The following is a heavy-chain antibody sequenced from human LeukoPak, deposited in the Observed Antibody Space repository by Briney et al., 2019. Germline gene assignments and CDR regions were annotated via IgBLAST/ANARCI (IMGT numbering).Heavy chain of an antibody. CDR3: ARTSSGYDPPAKYYYGMGV. Sequence: SVKVSCKASGGTFSSYTISWVRQAPGQGLEWMGRIIPILGIANYAQKFQGRVTITADKSTSTAYMELSSLRSEDTAVYYCARTSSGYDPPAKYYYGMGVWGQGTTVTVSS. J-gene: IGHJ6*02. CDR2: IIPILGIA. V-gene: IGHV1-69*02. D-gene: IGHD5-12*01. CDR1: GGTFSSYT.